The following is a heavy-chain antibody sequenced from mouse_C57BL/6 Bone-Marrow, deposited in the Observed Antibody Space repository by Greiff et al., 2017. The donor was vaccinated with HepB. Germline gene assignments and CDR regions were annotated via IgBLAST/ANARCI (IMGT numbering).Heavy chain of an antibody. V-gene: IGHV1-55*01. J-gene: IGHJ4*01. CDR3: ARPLRLRDYYAMDY. D-gene: IGHD3-2*02. CDR2: IYPGSGST. Sequence: VQLQQPGAELVKPGASVKMSCKASGYTFTSYWITWVKQRPGQGLEWIGDIYPGSGSTNYNEKFKSKATLTVDTSSSTAYMQLSSLTSEDTAVYYCARPLRLRDYYAMDYWGQGTSVTVSS. CDR1: GYTFTSYW.